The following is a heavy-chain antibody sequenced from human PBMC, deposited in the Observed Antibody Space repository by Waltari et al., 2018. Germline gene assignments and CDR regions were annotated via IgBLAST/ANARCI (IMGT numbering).Heavy chain of an antibody. CDR1: GGSFSGYY. CDR3: ARGRRYCSSTSCYGPPFDFDY. V-gene: IGHV4-34*01. Sequence: QVQLQQWGAGLLKPSETLSLTCAVYGGSFSGYYWSWIRQPPGKGLEWIGEINHSGITNYNPSLKIRVTISVDTSKNQFSLKLSSVTAADTAVYYCARGRRYCSSTSCYGPPFDFDYWGQGTLVTVSS. D-gene: IGHD2-2*01. CDR2: INHSGIT. J-gene: IGHJ4*02.